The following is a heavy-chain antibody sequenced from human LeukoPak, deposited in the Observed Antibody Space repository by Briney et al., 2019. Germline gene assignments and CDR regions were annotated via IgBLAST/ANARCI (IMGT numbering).Heavy chain of an antibody. J-gene: IGHJ6*03. D-gene: IGHD6-13*01. Sequence: PSETLSLTCNVSGESISSHYWSWTRQSPGKGLEWIGYVTNSGTTKFNPSLKSRVTISRDTSKNQISLRLSSVTAADTAVYYCARRPQLFYYYYMDVWGKGTTVTISS. CDR3: ARRPQLFYYYYMDV. V-gene: IGHV4-59*11. CDR1: GESISSHY. CDR2: VTNSGTT.